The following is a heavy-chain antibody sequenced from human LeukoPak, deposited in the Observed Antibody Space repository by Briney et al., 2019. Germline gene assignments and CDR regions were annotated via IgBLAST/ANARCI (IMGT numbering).Heavy chain of an antibody. D-gene: IGHD1-26*01. CDR1: GGTFISYA. Sequence: ASVKVSCKASGGTFISYAISWVRQAPGQGLEWMGWISAYNDNTNYAQKLQGRVTMTTDTSTSTAYMELRSLRSDDTAVYYCARVGELLSFDYWGQGTLVTVSS. V-gene: IGHV1-18*01. J-gene: IGHJ4*02. CDR3: ARVGELLSFDY. CDR2: ISAYNDNT.